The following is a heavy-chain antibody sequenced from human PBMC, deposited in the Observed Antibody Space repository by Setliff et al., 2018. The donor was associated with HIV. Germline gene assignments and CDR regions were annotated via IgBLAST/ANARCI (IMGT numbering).Heavy chain of an antibody. CDR1: GFTLEKYW. CDR2: VNSDGSSK. Sequence: PGGSLRLSCAASGFTLEKYWMHWVRQAPGKGLVWVSRVNSDGSSKTYADSVKGRFTISRDNAKNTLYLQMNSLRAEDTAVYYCAKKTAAYTSGSWLHYWGQGTLVTVSS. CDR3: AKKTAAYTSGSWLHY. J-gene: IGHJ4*02. V-gene: IGHV3-74*03. D-gene: IGHD3-10*01.